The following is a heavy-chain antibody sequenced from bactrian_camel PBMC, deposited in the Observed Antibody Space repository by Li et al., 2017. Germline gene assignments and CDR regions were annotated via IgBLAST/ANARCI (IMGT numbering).Heavy chain of an antibody. Sequence: HVQLVESGGGSVQTGGSLNLTCTSSGIFGVLGCMGWFRQPPWKEREGVAGIRSNLVPYYSNSIKDRFTIPREYGTNTIHLQMNQLKPEDAGTYYCAVAIRGMYGASWFCHNRDGIDYWGEGTQVTVS. CDR1: GIFGVLGC. CDR2: IRSNLVP. J-gene: IGHJ7*01. V-gene: IGHV3S55*01. D-gene: IGHD6*01.